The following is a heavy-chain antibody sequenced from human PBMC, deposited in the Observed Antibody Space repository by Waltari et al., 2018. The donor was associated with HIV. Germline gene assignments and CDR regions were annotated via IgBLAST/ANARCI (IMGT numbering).Heavy chain of an antibody. V-gene: IGHV7-4-1*02. CDR3: TRGLTTGTTESH. CDR1: GYIFTTSS. J-gene: IGHJ4*02. Sequence: QVQLVQSGSELKKPGASVKVSCKASGYIFTTSSMNWVRQAPGQGLEWMGWINTKTGNPTYAQDFRGRFVFSLDTSVSTAYLEIRSLKAEDIAVYYCTRGLTTGTTESHWGQGTLVTVSS. D-gene: IGHD1-7*01. CDR2: INTKTGNP.